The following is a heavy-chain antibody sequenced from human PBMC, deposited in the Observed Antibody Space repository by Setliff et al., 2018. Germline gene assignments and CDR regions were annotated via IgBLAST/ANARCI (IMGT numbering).Heavy chain of an antibody. J-gene: IGHJ5*02. CDR1: GYRFSSHW. V-gene: IGHV5-51*01. CDR2: IYPGDSDT. CDR3: ARGGPTLTISRVLVVSSFDP. Sequence: PGESLKISCKGSGYRFSSHWIGWVRQMPGKGLEWMGIIYPGDSDTRYSPSFQGQVTISADKSISTAYLQWSSLKASDTATYYCARGGPTLTISRVLVVSSFDPWGQGSQVTVSS. D-gene: IGHD3-3*01.